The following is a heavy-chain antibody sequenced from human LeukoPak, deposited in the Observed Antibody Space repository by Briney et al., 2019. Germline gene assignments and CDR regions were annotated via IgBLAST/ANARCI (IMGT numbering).Heavy chain of an antibody. V-gene: IGHV3-30-3*01. Sequence: GGSLRLSCAASGFTFSSYAMHWVRQAPGKGLEWVAVISYDGSNKHYADSVKGRFTISRDNSKNTLYLQMNSLRAEDTAVYYCARDLCGDCYYFDYWGQGTLVTVSS. J-gene: IGHJ4*02. CDR2: ISYDGSNK. CDR3: ARDLCGDCYYFDY. D-gene: IGHD2-21*01. CDR1: GFTFSSYA.